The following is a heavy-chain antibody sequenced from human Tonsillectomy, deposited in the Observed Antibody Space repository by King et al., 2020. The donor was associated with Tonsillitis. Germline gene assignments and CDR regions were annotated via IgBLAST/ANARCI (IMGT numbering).Heavy chain of an antibody. Sequence: DVQLVESGAEVKKPGESLKISCKGSGYSFTSYWIGWVRQMPGKGLEWMGIIYPGDSDTRYSPSFQGQVTISADKSISTAYLQWSSLKASDTAMYYCALRAYYYASSGYYYAEDYWGQGTLVTVSS. D-gene: IGHD3-22*01. V-gene: IGHV5-51*03. CDR1: GYSFTSYW. J-gene: IGHJ4*02. CDR3: ALRAYYYASSGYYYAEDY. CDR2: IYPGDSDT.